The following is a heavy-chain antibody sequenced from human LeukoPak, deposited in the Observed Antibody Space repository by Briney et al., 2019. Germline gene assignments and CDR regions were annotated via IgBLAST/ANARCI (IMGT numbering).Heavy chain of an antibody. CDR2: INHSGST. Sequence: SETLSLTCAVYGGSFSGYYWSWIRQPPGKGLGWIGEINHSGSTNYNPSLKSRVTISVDTSKNQFSLKLSSVTAADTAVYYCARGLYCSGGSCYRPFDYWGQGTLVTVSS. D-gene: IGHD2-15*01. V-gene: IGHV4-34*01. CDR3: ARGLYCSGGSCYRPFDY. J-gene: IGHJ4*02. CDR1: GGSFSGYY.